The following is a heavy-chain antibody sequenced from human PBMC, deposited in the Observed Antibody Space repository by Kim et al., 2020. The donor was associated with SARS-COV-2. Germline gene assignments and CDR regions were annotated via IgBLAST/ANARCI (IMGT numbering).Heavy chain of an antibody. CDR3: SRVGPGGSSSCYYFDY. D-gene: IGHD6-13*01. V-gene: IGHV3-11*05. Sequence: GGSLRLSCAASGFTFSDYYMSWIRQPPGKGLEWLSYISSSTSYTNYADSVKGRFTISRDNAKNSLYLQMNSLRAEDTAVYYCSRVGPGGSSSCYYFDYWG. J-gene: IGHJ4*01. CDR2: ISSSTSYT. CDR1: GFTFSDYY.